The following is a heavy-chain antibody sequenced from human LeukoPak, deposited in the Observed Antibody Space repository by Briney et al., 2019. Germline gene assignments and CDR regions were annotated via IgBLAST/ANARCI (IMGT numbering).Heavy chain of an antibody. J-gene: IGHJ4*02. Sequence: ASVKVSCTASGYTFTSYYMHWVRQAPGQGLEWMGIINPSGGSTSYAQKFQGRVTMTRDTSISTAYMELSRLRSDDTAVYYCARDLGVVITRYYFDYWGQGTLVTVSS. V-gene: IGHV1-46*01. CDR2: INPSGGST. CDR3: ARDLGVVITRYYFDY. CDR1: GYTFTSYY. D-gene: IGHD3-3*01.